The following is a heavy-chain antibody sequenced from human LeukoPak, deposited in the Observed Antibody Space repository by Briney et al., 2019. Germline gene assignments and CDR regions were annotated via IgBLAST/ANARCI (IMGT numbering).Heavy chain of an antibody. V-gene: IGHV4-30-2*01. CDR2: IYHSGST. D-gene: IGHD4-11*01. Sequence: PSETLSLTCAVSGGSISGGGYSWSWIRQPPGKGLEWIGYIYHSGSTYYNPSLKSRVTISVDRSKNQFSPKLSSVTAADTAVYYCARAGYSKEDWFDPWGQGTLVTVSS. J-gene: IGHJ5*02. CDR3: ARAGYSKEDWFDP. CDR1: GGSISGGGYS.